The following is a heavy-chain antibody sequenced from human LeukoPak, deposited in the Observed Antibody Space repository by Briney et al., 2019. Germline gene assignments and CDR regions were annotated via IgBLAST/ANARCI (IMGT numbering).Heavy chain of an antibody. D-gene: IGHD3-9*01. CDR2: INPNSGGT. V-gene: IGHV1-2*04. CDR1: GYTFTSYD. CDR3: ARDLRNYDIFGRVEYYYYYYGMDV. Sequence: GASVKVSCKASGYTFTSYDINWVRQAPGQGLEWMGWINPNSGGTNYAQKFQGWVTMTRDTSISTAYMELSRLRSDGTAVYYCARDLRNYDIFGRVEYYYYYYGMDVWGQGTTVTVSS. J-gene: IGHJ6*02.